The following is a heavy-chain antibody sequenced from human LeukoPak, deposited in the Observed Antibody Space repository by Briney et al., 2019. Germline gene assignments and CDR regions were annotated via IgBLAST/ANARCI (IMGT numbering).Heavy chain of an antibody. J-gene: IGHJ4*02. Sequence: ASVKVSYKASGYTFTDYYMHWVRQAPGQGLEGMGWVNPNSGGTNYAQKFQGRVTMTRDTSISTAYMELSRLRSDDTAVYYCARASYYYDSSGYPGYYFDYWGQGTLVTVSS. V-gene: IGHV1-2*02. CDR3: ARASYYYDSSGYPGYYFDY. CDR2: VNPNSGGT. D-gene: IGHD3-22*01. CDR1: GYTFTDYY.